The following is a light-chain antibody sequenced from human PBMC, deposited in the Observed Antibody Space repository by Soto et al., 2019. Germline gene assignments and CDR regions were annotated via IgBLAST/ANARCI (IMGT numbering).Light chain of an antibody. Sequence: QSALTQPPSASGSPGQSVTISCTGNSSDVGVYNYVSWYQQYPGRAPKLMIYEVTKRPSGVPDRFSGSKSGNTASLTVSGLQAEDEADYYGSSYAASNNFYFVFGGGTKLTVL. V-gene: IGLV2-8*01. CDR1: SSDVGVYNY. CDR3: SSYAASNNFYFV. CDR2: EVT. J-gene: IGLJ3*02.